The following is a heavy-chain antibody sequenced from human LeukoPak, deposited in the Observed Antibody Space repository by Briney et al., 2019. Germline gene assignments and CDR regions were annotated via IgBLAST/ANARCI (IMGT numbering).Heavy chain of an antibody. V-gene: IGHV3-64*01. Sequence: PGGSLRLSCAASGFTFSSYAMHWVRQAPGKGLEYVSAISSNGGSTYYANSVKGRFTISRDNSKNTLYLQMGSLRAEDMAVYYCARAYYDFWSGYSDYWGQGTLVTVSS. D-gene: IGHD3-3*01. J-gene: IGHJ4*02. CDR3: ARAYYDFWSGYSDY. CDR2: ISSNGGST. CDR1: GFTFSSYA.